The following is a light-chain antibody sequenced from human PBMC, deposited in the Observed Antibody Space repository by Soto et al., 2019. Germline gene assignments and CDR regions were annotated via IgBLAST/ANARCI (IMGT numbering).Light chain of an antibody. CDR3: QESHSTPFT. V-gene: IGKV1-39*01. J-gene: IGKJ3*01. CDR2: AAS. CDR1: QSMSSY. Sequence: DLQMTQSPSSLSASVADRVTITCRASQSMSSYLDWYQQKPGKAPKLLIYAASSLQSGVPSRFSGSGSGTDFTLTSSSLQPEDFASYYCQESHSTPFTFGPGTKVDIK.